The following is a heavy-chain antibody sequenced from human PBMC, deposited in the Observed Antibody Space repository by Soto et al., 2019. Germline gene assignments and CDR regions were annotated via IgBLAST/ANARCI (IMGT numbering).Heavy chain of an antibody. J-gene: IGHJ6*03. CDR1: GFTFSNAW. Sequence: GGSLRLSCAASGFTFSNAWMSWVRQAPGKGLEWVGRIKSKTDGGTTDYAAPVKGRFTISRDDSKNTPYLQMNSLKTEDTAVYYCTTDRVATSWDYYYYMDVWGKGTTVTVSS. D-gene: IGHD5-12*01. CDR2: IKSKTDGGTT. CDR3: TTDRVATSWDYYYYMDV. V-gene: IGHV3-15*01.